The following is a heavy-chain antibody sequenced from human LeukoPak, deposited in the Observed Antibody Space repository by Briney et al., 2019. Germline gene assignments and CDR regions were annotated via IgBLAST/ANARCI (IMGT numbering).Heavy chain of an antibody. CDR3: AKDAVWLGELFHFDY. V-gene: IGHV3-23*01. Sequence: GRSLRLSCAASGFTFSSYAMSWVRQAPGKGLEWVSAISASGNSPYYADSVKGRFTISRDNSKNTLYLQMSSLRAEDTALYYCAKDAVWLGELFHFDYWGQGTLVTVSS. CDR1: GFTFSSYA. CDR2: ISASGNSP. J-gene: IGHJ4*02. D-gene: IGHD3-10*01.